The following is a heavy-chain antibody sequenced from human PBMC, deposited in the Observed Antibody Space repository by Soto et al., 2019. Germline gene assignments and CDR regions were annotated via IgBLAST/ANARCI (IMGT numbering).Heavy chain of an antibody. CDR1: GFTFSDYY. V-gene: IGHV3-23*01. D-gene: IGHD6-6*01. Sequence: GGSLRLSCAASGFTFSDYYMSWVRQAPGKGLEWVSAISGSGGSTYYADSVKGRFTISRDNSKNTLYLQMNSLRAEDTAVYYCAKERAARPYYYYGMDVWGQGTTVTVSS. J-gene: IGHJ6*02. CDR2: ISGSGGST. CDR3: AKERAARPYYYYGMDV.